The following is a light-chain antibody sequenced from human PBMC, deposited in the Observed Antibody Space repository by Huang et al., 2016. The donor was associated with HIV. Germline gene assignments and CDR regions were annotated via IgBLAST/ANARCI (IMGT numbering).Light chain of an antibody. CDR1: QSIGIY. CDR3: QQTNSAPLT. J-gene: IGKJ4*01. V-gene: IGKV1-39*01. Sequence: DIQMTQSPSSLSASVGDRVTITCRANQSIGIYLNWYQQKPGKAPKLLIYATSSLQSGVPSRFSGSGSGTDFTLTISRLQPEDFASYFCQQTNSAPLTFGGGTKVEIK. CDR2: ATS.